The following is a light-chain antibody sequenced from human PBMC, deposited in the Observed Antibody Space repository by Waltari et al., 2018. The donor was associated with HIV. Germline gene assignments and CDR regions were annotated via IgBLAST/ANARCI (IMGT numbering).Light chain of an antibody. CDR2: QDN. V-gene: IGLV3-1*01. CDR1: TLGDKY. Sequence: SSEMTQPPSVSVSPGQTASITCSGDTLGDKYASWYQQKPGQPPGLVLYQDNKRPSGIPERFSGANSGNTATLPISGTQAMDEADYYCQAWDSSTGGVFGGGTKLTVL. CDR3: QAWDSSTGGV. J-gene: IGLJ3*02.